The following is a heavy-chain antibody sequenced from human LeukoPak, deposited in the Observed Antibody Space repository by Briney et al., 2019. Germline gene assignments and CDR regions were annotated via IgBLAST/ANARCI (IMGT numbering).Heavy chain of an antibody. CDR2: ISGSGGST. Sequence: GGSLRLSCAASGFTFSSYAMSWVRQAPGKGLEWVSAISGSGGSTYYADSVKGRLTISRDNSKNTLYLQMNSLRAEDTAVYYCAKDRHSYYYDSSGYPRWGQGTLVTVSS. V-gene: IGHV3-23*01. J-gene: IGHJ4*02. CDR3: AKDRHSYYYDSSGYPR. D-gene: IGHD3-22*01. CDR1: GFTFSSYA.